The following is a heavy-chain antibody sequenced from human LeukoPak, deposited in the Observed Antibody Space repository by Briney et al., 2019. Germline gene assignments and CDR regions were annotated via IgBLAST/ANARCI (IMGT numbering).Heavy chain of an antibody. V-gene: IGHV4-59*01. Sequence: KAPETLSLTCTVSGGSISSYYWSWIRQPPGKGLEWIGYIYYSGSTNYNPSLKSRVTISVDTSKNQFSLKLSSVTAADTAVYYCARGVSGYCSGGSCSPLDYYYMDVWGKGTTVTASS. CDR3: ARGVSGYCSGGSCSPLDYYYMDV. J-gene: IGHJ6*03. CDR1: GGSISSYY. CDR2: IYYSGST. D-gene: IGHD2-15*01.